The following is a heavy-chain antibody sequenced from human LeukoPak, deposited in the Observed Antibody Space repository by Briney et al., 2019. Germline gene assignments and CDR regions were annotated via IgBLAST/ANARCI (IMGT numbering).Heavy chain of an antibody. CDR2: ISGSGGST. CDR1: GFTFSSYA. Sequence: GGSLRLSCAASGFTFSSYAMSWVRQAPGKGLEWVSAISGSGGSTYYADSVKGRFTISRDNSKNTLYLQMNSLRAEDTAVYYCAKAFTMVRGVISGMDVRGQGTTVTVSS. CDR3: AKAFTMVRGVISGMDV. D-gene: IGHD3-10*01. J-gene: IGHJ6*02. V-gene: IGHV3-23*01.